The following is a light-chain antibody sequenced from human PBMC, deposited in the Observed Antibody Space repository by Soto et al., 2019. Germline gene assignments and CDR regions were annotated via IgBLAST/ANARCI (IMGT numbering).Light chain of an antibody. CDR3: SSYAGSNNFV. Sequence: LTQPPSASGSPGQSVTISCTGTSSDVGGYNYVSWYQQHPGKAPKLMIYEVSKRPSGVPDRFSGSKSGNTASPTVSGLQAEDEADYYCSSYAGSNNFVFGTGTKVTVL. J-gene: IGLJ1*01. CDR1: SSDVGGYNY. V-gene: IGLV2-8*01. CDR2: EVS.